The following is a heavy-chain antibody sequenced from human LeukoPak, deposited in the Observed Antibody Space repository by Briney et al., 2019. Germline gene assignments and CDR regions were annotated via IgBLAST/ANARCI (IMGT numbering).Heavy chain of an antibody. J-gene: IGHJ5*02. CDR1: GFTVSSNY. D-gene: IGHD3-22*01. CDR3: AREGGVVVAAMTFDP. Sequence: GGSLRLSCAASGFTVSSNYMSWVRQAPGKGLEWVSSISSSSSYIYYADSVKGRFTISRDNAKNSLYLQMNSLRAEDTAVYYCAREGGVVVAAMTFDPWGQGTLVTVSS. CDR2: ISSSSSYI. V-gene: IGHV3-21*01.